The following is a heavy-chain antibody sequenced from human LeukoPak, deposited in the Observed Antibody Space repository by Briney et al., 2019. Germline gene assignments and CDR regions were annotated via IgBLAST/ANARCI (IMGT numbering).Heavy chain of an antibody. CDR3: ARDLDLGTVALSFDY. Sequence: ASVKVSCKASGYTFTSYYMHWVRQAPGQGLEWMGIINPSGGSTGYAQEFQGRVTMTRDTSTSTVYMELSSLRSEDTAVYYCARDLDLGTVALSFDYWGQGTLVTVSS. CDR2: INPSGGST. J-gene: IGHJ4*02. D-gene: IGHD3/OR15-3a*01. V-gene: IGHV1-46*01. CDR1: GYTFTSYY.